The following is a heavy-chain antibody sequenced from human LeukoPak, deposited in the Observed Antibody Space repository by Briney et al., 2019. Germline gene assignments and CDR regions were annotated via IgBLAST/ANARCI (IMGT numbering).Heavy chain of an antibody. J-gene: IGHJ4*02. CDR3: ARVHNKWFGELSEPFDY. Sequence: GTSVKVSCKASGYTFTSYYMDWVRQAPGQGLEWMGIINPSGGSTSYAQKFQGRVTMTRDTSTSTVYMELSSLRSEDTAVYYCARVHNKWFGELSEPFDYWGQGTLVTVSS. CDR2: INPSGGST. D-gene: IGHD3-10*01. V-gene: IGHV1-46*01. CDR1: GYTFTSYY.